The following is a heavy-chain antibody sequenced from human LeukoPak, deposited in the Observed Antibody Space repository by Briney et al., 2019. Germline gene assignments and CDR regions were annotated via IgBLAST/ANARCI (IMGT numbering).Heavy chain of an antibody. D-gene: IGHD3-22*01. CDR1: GGTFSSYA. CDR2: IIPILGTA. Sequence: SVKVSCKASGGTFSSYAISWVRQAPGQGLEWMGGIIPILGTANYAQKFQGRVTITADKSTSTAYMELSSLRSEDTAVYYCARGLRSSRGYYYDSSGYYDYWGQGTLVTVSS. V-gene: IGHV1-69*06. J-gene: IGHJ4*02. CDR3: ARGLRSSRGYYYDSSGYYDY.